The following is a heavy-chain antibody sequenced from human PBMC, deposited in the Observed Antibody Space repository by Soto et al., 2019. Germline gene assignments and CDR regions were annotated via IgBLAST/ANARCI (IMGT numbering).Heavy chain of an antibody. CDR2: ISGRGGST. J-gene: IGHJ6*02. D-gene: IGHD5-12*01. V-gene: IGHV3-23*01. CDR3: AKGLDVDPNYYYYGRDV. CDR1: GFTFSSYA. Sequence: GGSLRLSCAASGFTFSSYAMSWVRQAPGKGLEWVSAISGRGGSTYYADSVKGRFTISRDNSKNTLYLQMNSLRAEDTAVYYCAKGLDVDPNYYYYGRDVWGQGTTVTVSS.